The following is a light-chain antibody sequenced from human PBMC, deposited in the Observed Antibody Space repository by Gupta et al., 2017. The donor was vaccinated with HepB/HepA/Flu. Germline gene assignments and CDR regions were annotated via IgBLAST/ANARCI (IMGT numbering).Light chain of an antibody. CDR1: QSISSY. CDR3: QQRSSWPLT. CDR2: DAS. Sequence: EIVLTQSPATLSLSPGERATLSCRASQSISSYLAWYQQKPGQAPGLLIYDASNRATGIPARFSASGSGTDFTLTISSLEPEDFAVYYCQQRSSWPLTFGHGTKVDIQ. J-gene: IGKJ3*01. V-gene: IGKV3-11*01.